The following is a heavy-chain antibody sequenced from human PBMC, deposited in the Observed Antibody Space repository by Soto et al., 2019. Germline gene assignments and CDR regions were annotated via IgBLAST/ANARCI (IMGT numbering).Heavy chain of an antibody. V-gene: IGHV4-59*12. CDR3: ARARGNIHPLG. CDR2: LYNTGST. Sequence: PSETLSLTCTVSGASISRYYWSWIRQSPGKGLEWIGYLYNTGSTIYNPSLKSRVTISLDTSKNHFSLKLSSVTAADTAIYYCARARGNIHPLGWGQGTPVTVSS. J-gene: IGHJ4*02. D-gene: IGHD2-15*01. CDR1: GASISRYY.